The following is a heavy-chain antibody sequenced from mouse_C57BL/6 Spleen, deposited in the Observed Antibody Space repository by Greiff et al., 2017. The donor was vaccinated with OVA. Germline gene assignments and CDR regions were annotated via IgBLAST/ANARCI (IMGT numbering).Heavy chain of an antibody. D-gene: IGHD2-3*01. CDR1: GYAFSSSW. V-gene: IGHV1-82*01. CDR3: ARSGDGYSWFAY. J-gene: IGHJ3*01. Sequence: LMKPGASVMISCKASGYAFSSSWMNWVKQRPGKGLEWIGRIYPGDGDTNYNGKFKGKATLTADKSSSTAYMQLSSLTSEDSAVYFCARSGDGYSWFAYWGQGTLVTVSA. CDR2: IYPGDGDT.